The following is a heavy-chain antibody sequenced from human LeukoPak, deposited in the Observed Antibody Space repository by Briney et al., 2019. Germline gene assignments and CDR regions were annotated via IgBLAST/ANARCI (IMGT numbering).Heavy chain of an antibody. CDR1: GGSNSSHY. Sequence: PSETLSLTCTVSGGSNSSHYWSWIRQPPGKGLEWIGYIYYSGSTNYNPSLKSRVTISVDTSKNQFSLKLSSVTAADTAVYYCARELSKWGQGTLVTVSS. CDR2: IYYSGST. D-gene: IGHD5-24*01. CDR3: ARELSK. J-gene: IGHJ4*02. V-gene: IGHV4-59*11.